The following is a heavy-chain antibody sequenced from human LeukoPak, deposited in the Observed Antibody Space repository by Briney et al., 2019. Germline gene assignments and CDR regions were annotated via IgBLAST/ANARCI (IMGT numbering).Heavy chain of an antibody. Sequence: SETLSLTCTVSGGSISSSSYYWGWIRQPPGKGLERIGSIYYSGSTDYNPSLKSRVTISVDTSKNQFSLKLSSVTAADTAVYYCARGGGSYIYWGQGTLVTVSS. CDR2: IYYSGST. CDR1: GGSISSSSYY. J-gene: IGHJ4*02. D-gene: IGHD1-26*01. CDR3: ARGGGSYIY. V-gene: IGHV4-39*07.